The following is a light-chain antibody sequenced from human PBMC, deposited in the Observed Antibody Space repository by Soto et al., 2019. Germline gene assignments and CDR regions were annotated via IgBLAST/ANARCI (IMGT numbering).Light chain of an antibody. Sequence: EIVMTQYTATLPVSPGERATLSGRASQSVSSNLAWYQQKPGQAPSLLIYGAFTRATGIPARFSGTGSGTEFTLTISSLQSEDVALYYCKQYTDWPLTFGHGT. CDR1: QSVSSN. CDR2: GAF. J-gene: IGKJ1*01. CDR3: KQYTDWPLT. V-gene: IGKV3-15*01.